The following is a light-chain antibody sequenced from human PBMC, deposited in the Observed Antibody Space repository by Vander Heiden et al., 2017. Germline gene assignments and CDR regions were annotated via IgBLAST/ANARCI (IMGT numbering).Light chain of an antibody. Sequence: QSVLTQPPSASGTPGQRVTISCSGSSSNIGSNTVNWYQQLPGTAPKLLIYSNNQRPSGVPDRFSGSKSGTSASLAISGLQSEDEADDYCAAWDDSLNGVWVFGGGTKLTVL. CDR1: SSNIGSNT. CDR3: AAWDDSLNGVWV. V-gene: IGLV1-44*01. CDR2: SNN. J-gene: IGLJ3*02.